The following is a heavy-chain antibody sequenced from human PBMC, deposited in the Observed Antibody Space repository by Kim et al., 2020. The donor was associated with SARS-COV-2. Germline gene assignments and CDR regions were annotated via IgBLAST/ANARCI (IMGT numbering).Heavy chain of an antibody. CDR2: IYHSGST. Sequence: SETLSLTCAVSGGSISSGGYSWSWIRQPPGKGLEWIGYIYHSGSTYYNPSLKSRVTISVDRSKNQFSLKLSSVTAADTAVYYCASSLVLRFLEWGAWGQGTLVTVSS. CDR1: GGSISSGGYS. CDR3: ASSLVLRFLEWGA. V-gene: IGHV4-30-2*01. D-gene: IGHD3-3*01. J-gene: IGHJ5*02.